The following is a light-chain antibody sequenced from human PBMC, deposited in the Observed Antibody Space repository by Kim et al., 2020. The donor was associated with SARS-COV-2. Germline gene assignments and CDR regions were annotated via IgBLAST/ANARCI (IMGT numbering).Light chain of an antibody. J-gene: IGKJ4*01. CDR2: DAS. Sequence: PGERATRSCRASQSVSSSLAWYQQKPGQAPRLVIYDASNRATGIPARFSGSGSGTDFTLTISSLEPEDFAVYYCHQRNNPLTFGGGTKVDIK. CDR1: QSVSSS. CDR3: HQRNNPLT. V-gene: IGKV3-11*01.